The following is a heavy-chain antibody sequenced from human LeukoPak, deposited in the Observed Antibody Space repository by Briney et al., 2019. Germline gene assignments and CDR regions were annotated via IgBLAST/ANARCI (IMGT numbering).Heavy chain of an antibody. D-gene: IGHD2-15*01. CDR1: GFTFSSYW. CDR2: INSDGSST. Sequence: GGSLRLSCAASGFTFSSYWMHWVRQAPGKGLVWVSRINSDGSSTTYADSVKGRFTISRDNAKNTLYLQMNSLRVDDTAVYYCARGCSGGRSYSGGWFDPWGQGTLVTVSS. CDR3: ARGCSGGRSYSGGWFDP. J-gene: IGHJ5*02. V-gene: IGHV3-74*01.